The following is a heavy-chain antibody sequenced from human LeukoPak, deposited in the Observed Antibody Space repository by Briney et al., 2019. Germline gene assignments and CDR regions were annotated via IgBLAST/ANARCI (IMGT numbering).Heavy chain of an antibody. V-gene: IGHV1-2*02. CDR1: GYTFTSYG. CDR3: ARDHWNSDAFDI. Sequence: GASVKVSCKASGYTFTSYGTSWVRQAPGQGLEWMGWINPNSGGTNYAQKFQGRVTMTRDTSISTAYMELSRLRSDDTAVYYCARDHWNSDAFDIWGQGTMVTVSS. D-gene: IGHD1/OR15-1a*01. J-gene: IGHJ3*02. CDR2: INPNSGGT.